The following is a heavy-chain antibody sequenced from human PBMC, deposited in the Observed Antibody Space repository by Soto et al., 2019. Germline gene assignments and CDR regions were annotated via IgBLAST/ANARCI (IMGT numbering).Heavy chain of an antibody. D-gene: IGHD3-3*01. CDR3: ARVGYDFWSGYPTYFDY. Sequence: GGSLRLSCAASGFTFSSYSMNWVRQAPGKGLEWVSYISSSSSTIYYEDSVKGRCTISRDNAKNSLYLQMNSLRDEDTAVYYCARVGYDFWSGYPTYFDYWGQGTLVTVSS. CDR2: ISSSSSTI. V-gene: IGHV3-48*02. J-gene: IGHJ4*02. CDR1: GFTFSSYS.